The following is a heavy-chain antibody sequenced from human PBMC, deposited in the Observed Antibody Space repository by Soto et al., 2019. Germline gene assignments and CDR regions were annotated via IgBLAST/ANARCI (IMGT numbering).Heavy chain of an antibody. Sequence: ASVKVSCKASGYTFTGYYMHWVRQAPGQGLEWMGWINPSGGGTSYAQKFQGRVTMTRDTSTSTVYMELSSLRSEDTAVYYCAREIVPAAIGYSAWFDPWGQGTLVTVSS. CDR2: INPSGGGT. D-gene: IGHD2-2*01. J-gene: IGHJ5*02. CDR1: GYTFTGYY. CDR3: AREIVPAAIGYSAWFDP. V-gene: IGHV1-46*03.